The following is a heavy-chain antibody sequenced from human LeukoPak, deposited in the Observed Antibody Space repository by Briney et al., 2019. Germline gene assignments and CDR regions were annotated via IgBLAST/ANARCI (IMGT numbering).Heavy chain of an antibody. CDR1: GYTFTSYA. D-gene: IGHD6-13*01. J-gene: IGHJ4*02. Sequence: ASVKVSCKASGYTFTSYAITWLRQAPGQGPEWMGWFSTYNGNKNYAQKFQGRVTMATDTSTSTAYMELRSLRSDDTAVYYCARDRSYSSSWDYWGQGTLVTVSS. V-gene: IGHV1-18*01. CDR3: ARDRSYSSSWDY. CDR2: FSTYNGNK.